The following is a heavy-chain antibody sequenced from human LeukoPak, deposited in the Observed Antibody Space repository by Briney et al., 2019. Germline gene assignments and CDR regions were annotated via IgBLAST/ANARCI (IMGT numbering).Heavy chain of an antibody. CDR1: GFTFSSYG. V-gene: IGHV3-23*01. J-gene: IGHJ4*02. D-gene: IGHD6-19*01. CDR2: ISGSGGST. Sequence: PGGTLRLSCAASGFTFSSYGMSWVRQAPGKGLEWVSAISGSGGSTYYADSVKGRFTISRDNSKNTLYLQMNSLRAEDTAVYYCAKDSSGWYVYYFDYWGQGTLVTVSS. CDR3: AKDSSGWYVYYFDY.